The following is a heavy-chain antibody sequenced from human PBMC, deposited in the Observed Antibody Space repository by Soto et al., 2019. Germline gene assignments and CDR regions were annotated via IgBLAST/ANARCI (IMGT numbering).Heavy chain of an antibody. D-gene: IGHD2-2*02. CDR2: IIPIFGTA. CDR1: GGTFSSYA. J-gene: IGHJ6*02. CDR3: ARACSTSCYTRPGSYYYYGMDV. Sequence: QVQLVQSGAEVKKPGSSVKVSCKASGGTFSSYAISWVRQAPGQGLEWMGGIIPIFGTANYAQKFQGRVTIPADKSTSTAYMGLSSLRSEDTAVYYGARACSTSCYTRPGSYYYYGMDVWGQGTTVTVSS. V-gene: IGHV1-69*06.